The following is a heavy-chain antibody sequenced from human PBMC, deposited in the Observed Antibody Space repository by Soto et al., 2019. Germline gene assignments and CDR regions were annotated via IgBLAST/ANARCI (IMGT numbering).Heavy chain of an antibody. CDR3: ARARDGYNFLYEPT. J-gene: IGHJ4*02. V-gene: IGHV3-53*01. Sequence: PGGSLRLSCVASGLTVSSNYMSWVRQAPGKGLEWVSVSYSGGSTDYADSVRGRFTISRDNSKNTLYLQMNSLRAEDTAVYYCARARDGYNFLYEPTWGQGTLVTVSS. CDR2: SYSGGST. D-gene: IGHD5-12*01. CDR1: GLTVSSNY.